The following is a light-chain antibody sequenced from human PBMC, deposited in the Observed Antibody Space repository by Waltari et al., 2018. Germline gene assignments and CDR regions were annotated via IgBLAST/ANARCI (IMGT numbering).Light chain of an antibody. J-gene: IGKJ2*01. CDR2: WAS. Sequence: DIVMTQSPDSLAVSLGERATIHCKSSQSVLYSSNNKNYLAWYQQKQGQPPKLLISWASTRESGVPARFSGSGSGTDFTLTITRLEPEDFGVYFCQQFGSPPYTFGQGTKVEIK. CDR3: QQFGSPPYT. V-gene: IGKV4-1*01. CDR1: QSVLYSSNNKNY.